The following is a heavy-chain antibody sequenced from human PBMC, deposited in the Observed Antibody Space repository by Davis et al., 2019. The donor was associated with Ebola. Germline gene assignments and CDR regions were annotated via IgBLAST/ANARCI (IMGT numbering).Heavy chain of an antibody. CDR2: IYYSGST. Sequence: MPSETLSLTCAVSGGSFSGYYWSWIRQLPGKGLEWIGYIYYSGSTNYNPSLKSRVTISVDTSKNQFSLKLSSVTAADTAVYYCARAKMATINNWGQGTLVTVSS. D-gene: IGHD5-24*01. CDR3: ARAKMATINN. CDR1: GGSFSGYY. J-gene: IGHJ4*02. V-gene: IGHV4-59*01.